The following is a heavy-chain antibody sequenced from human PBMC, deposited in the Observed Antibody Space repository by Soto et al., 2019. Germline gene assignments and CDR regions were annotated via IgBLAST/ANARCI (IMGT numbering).Heavy chain of an antibody. CDR1: GFTVSSNY. CDR2: IYSGGST. CDR3: ARDQGLWFGELSGWFDP. Sequence: EVQLVETGGGLIQPGGSLRLSCAASGFTVSSNYMSWVRQAPGKGLEWVSVIYSGGSTYYADSVKGRFTISRDNSKNTLYLKMNSLRAEDTAVYYCARDQGLWFGELSGWFDPWGQGTLVTVSS. J-gene: IGHJ5*02. V-gene: IGHV3-53*02. D-gene: IGHD3-10*01.